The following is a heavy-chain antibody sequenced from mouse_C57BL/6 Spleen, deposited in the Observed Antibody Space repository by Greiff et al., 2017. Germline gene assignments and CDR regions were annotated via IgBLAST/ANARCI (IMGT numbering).Heavy chain of an antibody. Sequence: QVQLQQSGPELVMPGASVKLSCKASGYTFTSYWMHWVKQRPGQGLEWIGEIDPSDSDTNYNHKFKGKSTLTVDKSSSTAYMQLSSLTSEDSAVYYCARRDYDVEYYLDYGGQGTTLTVAS. V-gene: IGHV1-69*01. D-gene: IGHD2-4*01. CDR3: ARRDYDVEYYLDY. CDR1: GYTFTSYW. CDR2: IDPSDSDT. J-gene: IGHJ2*01.